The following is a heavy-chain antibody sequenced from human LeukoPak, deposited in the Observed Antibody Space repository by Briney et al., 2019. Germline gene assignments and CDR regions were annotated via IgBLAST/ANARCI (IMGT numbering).Heavy chain of an antibody. CDR2: INHSGST. Sequence: SQTLSLTCTVSGGSISSGGYYWSWIRQPPGKGLEWIGEINHSGSTNYNPSLKSRVTISVDTSKNQFSLKLSSVTAADTAVYYCARRPLVVPAARRNGYFDYWGQGTLVTVSS. V-gene: IGHV4-30-2*01. J-gene: IGHJ4*02. CDR1: GGSISSGGYY. D-gene: IGHD2-2*01. CDR3: ARRPLVVPAARRNGYFDY.